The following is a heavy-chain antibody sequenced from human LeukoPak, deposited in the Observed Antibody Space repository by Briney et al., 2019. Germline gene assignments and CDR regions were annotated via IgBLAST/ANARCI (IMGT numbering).Heavy chain of an antibody. CDR1: GFTFSSYA. CDR2: ISGSGGST. CDR3: AKAVVAATDGNFDY. J-gene: IGHJ4*02. Sequence: GGSLRLSCAASGFTFSSYAMSWVRQAPGKGLEWVSAISGSGGSTYYTDSVKGRFTISRDNSKNTLYLQMNSLRAEDTAVYYCAKAVVAATDGNFDYWGQGTLVTVSS. D-gene: IGHD2-15*01. V-gene: IGHV3-23*01.